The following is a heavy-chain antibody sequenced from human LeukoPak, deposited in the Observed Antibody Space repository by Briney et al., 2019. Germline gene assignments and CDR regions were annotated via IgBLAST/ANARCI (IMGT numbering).Heavy chain of an antibody. Sequence: GGSLRLSFAASGFTFSSYAMSWVRQAPGKGLEWVSAISGSGGSTYYADSVKGRFTISRDNSKNTLYLQMNSLRAEDTAVYYCARESTSDSSGYYYGYFDYWGQGTLVTVSS. V-gene: IGHV3-23*01. CDR2: ISGSGGST. CDR1: GFTFSSYA. CDR3: ARESTSDSSGYYYGYFDY. D-gene: IGHD3-22*01. J-gene: IGHJ4*02.